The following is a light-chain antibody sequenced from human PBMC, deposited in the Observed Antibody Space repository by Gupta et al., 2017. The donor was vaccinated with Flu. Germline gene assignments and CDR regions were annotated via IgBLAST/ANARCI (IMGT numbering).Light chain of an antibody. CDR2: AAF. J-gene: IGKJ3*01. V-gene: IGKV1-9*01. CDR1: QGISNY. Sequence: PSFLSASVGDRVTITCRASQGISNYLAWYQQKPGKAPNLLIYAAFRVQNGIPSRFSGSGSGTDFTLTISNLQPDDFATYSCQQRNSEPKTFGHGTRVDIK. CDR3: QQRNSEPKT.